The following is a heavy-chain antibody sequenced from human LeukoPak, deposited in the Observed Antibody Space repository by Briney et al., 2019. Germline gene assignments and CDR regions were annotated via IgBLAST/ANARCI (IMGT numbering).Heavy chain of an antibody. CDR1: GFTFSSYG. J-gene: IGHJ4*02. CDR3: AKGNYGDYPLYFDY. Sequence: GGSLRLSCAASGFTFSSYGMHWVRQAPGKGLEGVAVISYDGSNKYYADSVKGRFTISRDNSKNTLYLQMNSLRAEDTAVYYCAKGNYGDYPLYFDYWGQGTLVTVSS. V-gene: IGHV3-30*18. D-gene: IGHD4-17*01. CDR2: ISYDGSNK.